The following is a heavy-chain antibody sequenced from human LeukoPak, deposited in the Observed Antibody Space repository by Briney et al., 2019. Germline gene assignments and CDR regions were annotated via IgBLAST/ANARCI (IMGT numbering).Heavy chain of an antibody. Sequence: GGSLRLSCAASGFTFSSYSMNWVRQAPGKGLEWVSYISSSSSTIYYADSVKGRFTISRDNAKNSLYLQMDSLRVEDTAVYYCARDPYSGNYGPYYYYYMDVWGKGTTVTISS. CDR1: GFTFSSYS. V-gene: IGHV3-48*04. CDR3: ARDPYSGNYGPYYYYYMDV. CDR2: ISSSSSTI. J-gene: IGHJ6*03. D-gene: IGHD1-26*01.